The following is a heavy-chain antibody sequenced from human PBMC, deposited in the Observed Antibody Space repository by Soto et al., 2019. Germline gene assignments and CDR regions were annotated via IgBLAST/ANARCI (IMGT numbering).Heavy chain of an antibody. Sequence: SETLSLTCAVYGGSFSGYYWTWIRQPPGTGLEWIGEINRSGSTNYNPSLKSRVTISVDTSKNQYSLKLTSVTAADTAVYYCARDKITGLFDYWGQGTLVTVSS. D-gene: IGHD2-8*02. CDR2: INRSGST. CDR3: ARDKITGLFDY. J-gene: IGHJ4*02. CDR1: GGSFSGYY. V-gene: IGHV4-34*01.